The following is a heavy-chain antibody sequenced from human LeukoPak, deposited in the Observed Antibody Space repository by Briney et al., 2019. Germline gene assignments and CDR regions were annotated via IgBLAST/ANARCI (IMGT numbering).Heavy chain of an antibody. CDR2: INGDGRRI. J-gene: IGHJ5*02. Sequence: GGSLRLSCAASGFTFSTAWIHWARQTPGKGLVWVSHINGDGRRINYADDVKGRFTISRDNAKNTLYLQMNSLRVEDTAVYYCVRDLPRTSGPWGQGTLVTVSS. D-gene: IGHD3-10*01. CDR3: VRDLPRTSGP. V-gene: IGHV3-74*01. CDR1: GFTFSTAW.